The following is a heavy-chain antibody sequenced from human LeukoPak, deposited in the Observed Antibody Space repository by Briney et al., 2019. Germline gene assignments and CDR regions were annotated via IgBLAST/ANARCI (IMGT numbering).Heavy chain of an antibody. V-gene: IGHV4-4*09. CDR2: IHTSGST. CDR3: ARQDGYSSGWPFDY. J-gene: IGHJ4*02. CDR1: GGSISSYY. D-gene: IGHD6-19*01. Sequence: SETLSLTCTVSGGSISSYYWSWIRQPPGKGLEWIGYIHTSGSTNYNPSLKSRVTISVDTSKNQFSLKLSSVTAADTAVYYCARQDGYSSGWPFDYWGQGTLVTVSS.